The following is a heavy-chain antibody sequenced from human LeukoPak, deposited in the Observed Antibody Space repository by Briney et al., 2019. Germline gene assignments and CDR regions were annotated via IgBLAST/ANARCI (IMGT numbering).Heavy chain of an antibody. CDR1: GFTFNTYS. CDR2: ISGSTNTI. J-gene: IGHJ4*02. CDR3: ARGLSGSYWYYFDY. Sequence: GGSLRLSCAASGFTFNTYSMNWVRQAPGKGLEWVSYISGSTNTIYYADSVKGRFTISRDNAKNSLYLQMNSLRAEDTAVYYCARGLSGSYWYYFDYWGQGTLVTVSS. V-gene: IGHV3-48*04. D-gene: IGHD1-26*01.